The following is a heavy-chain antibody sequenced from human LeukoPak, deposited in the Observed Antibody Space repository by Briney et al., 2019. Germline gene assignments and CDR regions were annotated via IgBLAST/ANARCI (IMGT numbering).Heavy chain of an antibody. D-gene: IGHD3-22*01. CDR2: ISSSSSYI. CDR1: GFTFNSYS. V-gene: IGHV3-21*01. J-gene: IGHJ4*02. CDR3: ARDRAPDYYDSSGYSDY. Sequence: GGSLRLSCAASGFTFNSYSMNWVRQAPGKGLEWVSSISSSSSYIYYADSVKGRFTISRDNAKNSLYLQMNSLRAEDTAVYYCARDRAPDYYDSSGYSDYWGQGTLVTVSS.